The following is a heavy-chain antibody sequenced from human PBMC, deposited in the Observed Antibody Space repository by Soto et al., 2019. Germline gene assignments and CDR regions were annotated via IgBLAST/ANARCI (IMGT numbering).Heavy chain of an antibody. Sequence: GASVKVSCKASGYTFTSYDINWVRQATGQGLEWMGWMNPNSGNTGYAQKFQGRVTMTRNTSISTAYMELSSLRSEDTAVYYCARGSVLLWFGELRVWGKGTTVTVSS. CDR1: GYTFTSYD. D-gene: IGHD3-10*01. CDR2: MNPNSGNT. J-gene: IGHJ6*04. V-gene: IGHV1-8*01. CDR3: ARGSVLLWFGELRV.